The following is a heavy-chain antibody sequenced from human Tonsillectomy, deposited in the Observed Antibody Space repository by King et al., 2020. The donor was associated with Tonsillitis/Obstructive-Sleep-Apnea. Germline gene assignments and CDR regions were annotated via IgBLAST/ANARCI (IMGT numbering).Heavy chain of an antibody. V-gene: IGHV3-15*01. CDR3: NTDRIWRATEVGRYYYYMDV. CDR2: IKSKPDGGTT. J-gene: IGHJ6*03. D-gene: IGHD1-26*01. Sequence: DVQLVESGGGLVKPGGSLRLSCAVSGFTFSNAWMSWVRQAPGKGLEWIGRIKSKPDGGTTEDAAPVKGRFTISRDDSKNTLYLQMNSLKNDDTAVYYCNTDRIWRATEVGRYYYYMDVWGKGTTVTVSS. CDR1: GFTFSNAW.